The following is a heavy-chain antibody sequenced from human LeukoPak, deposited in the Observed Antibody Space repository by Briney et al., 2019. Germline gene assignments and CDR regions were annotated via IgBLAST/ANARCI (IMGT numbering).Heavy chain of an antibody. V-gene: IGHV4-59*08. Sequence: KPSETLSLTCTVSGGSISSYYWSWIRQPPGKGLEWIGYIYYSGSTNYNPSFKSRVTISVDTSKNQFSLKLSSVTAADTAVYYCARRTLLTMIKGDAFDIWGQGTMVTVSS. J-gene: IGHJ3*02. CDR2: IYYSGST. D-gene: IGHD3-22*01. CDR1: GGSISSYY. CDR3: ARRTLLTMIKGDAFDI.